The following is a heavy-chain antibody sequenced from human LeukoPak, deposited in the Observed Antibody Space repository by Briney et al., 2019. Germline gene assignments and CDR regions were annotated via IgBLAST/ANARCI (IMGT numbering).Heavy chain of an antibody. V-gene: IGHV4-34*01. D-gene: IGHD6-19*01. CDR1: GGSFSGYY. CDR3: ARARPQARGEQWLDTIYYYYYMDV. Sequence: SETLSLTCAVYGGSFSGYYWSWIRQPPGKGLEWIGEINHSGSTNYNPSLKSRVTISVDTSKNQFSLKLSSVTAADTAVYYCARARPQARGEQWLDTIYYYYYMDVWGKGTTVTVSS. CDR2: INHSGST. J-gene: IGHJ6*03.